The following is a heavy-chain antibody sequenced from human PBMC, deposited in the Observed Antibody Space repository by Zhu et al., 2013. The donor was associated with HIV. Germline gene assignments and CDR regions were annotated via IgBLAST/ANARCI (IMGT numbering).Heavy chain of an antibody. V-gene: IGHV1-8*01. Sequence: QVQLVQSGAEVKKPGASVKVSCKASGYTFTSYDINWVRQATGQGLEWMGWMNPNSGNTGYAQKFQGRVTMTRNTSISTAYMELSSLRSEDTAVYYCARVDCSGGSCPNWFDPGAREPWSPSPQ. CDR1: GYTFTSYD. CDR2: MNPNSGNT. D-gene: IGHD2-15*01. CDR3: ARVDCSGGSCPNWFDP. J-gene: IGHJ5*02.